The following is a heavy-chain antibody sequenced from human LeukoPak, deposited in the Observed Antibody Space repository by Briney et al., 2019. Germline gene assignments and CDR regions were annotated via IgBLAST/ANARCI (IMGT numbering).Heavy chain of an antibody. CDR2: ISADTHNT. J-gene: IGHJ4*02. CDR3: ARGAWGQVTFSY. CDR1: GYTFGTYG. D-gene: IGHD3-10*01. V-gene: IGHV1-18*01. Sequence: ASVKVSCKASGYTFGTYGITCVRQAPGQGLEWMGWISADTHNTIYAQNLQARVTMTTDTSTTTAYMELRSLTSDDTAVYYCARGAWGQVTFSYWGQGTLVTVSS.